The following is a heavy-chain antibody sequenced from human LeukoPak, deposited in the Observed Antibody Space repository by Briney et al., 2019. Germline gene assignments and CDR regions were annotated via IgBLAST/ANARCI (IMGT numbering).Heavy chain of an antibody. Sequence: KPGDSLKISCKPSGYSFTNYWIGWVRQMPEKGLEWMGIIDPSDSDTRYTPSFQGQVTISADKSLTTAYLQWNSLKASDTAMYYCARQTAMGRSGDFWGQGTLVTVSS. CDR3: ARQTAMGRSGDF. CDR1: GYSFTNYW. J-gene: IGHJ4*02. CDR2: IDPSDSDT. V-gene: IGHV5-51*01. D-gene: IGHD5-18*01.